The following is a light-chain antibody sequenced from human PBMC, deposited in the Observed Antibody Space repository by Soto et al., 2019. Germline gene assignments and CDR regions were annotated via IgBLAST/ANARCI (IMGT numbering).Light chain of an antibody. CDR3: AAWDDSLQGV. CDR2: SNN. J-gene: IGLJ3*02. V-gene: IGLV1-44*01. Sequence: QSVLTQPPSASGTPGQRVTISCSGSSSNIGSNTVNWYQQLPGTAPKLLIYSNNQRPSGVPDRFSGSKSGTSASLAISGLQSEDEADYYCAAWDDSLQGVFGGGTKLTVL. CDR1: SSNIGSNT.